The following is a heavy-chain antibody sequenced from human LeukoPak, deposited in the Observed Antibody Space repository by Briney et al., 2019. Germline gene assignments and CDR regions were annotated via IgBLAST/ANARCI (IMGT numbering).Heavy chain of an antibody. CDR1: GFTFTSYA. CDR3: AKHLFVAGTVDY. J-gene: IGHJ4*02. CDR2: MSGSGGRT. Sequence: GGSLRLSCGASGFTFTSYAMTWVRQAPGKGLEWVLAMSGSGGRTDYADSVKGRFTISRDNSKTTLYLQMNSLRAEHTAVYYCAKHLFVAGTVDYWGQGTLVTVSS. D-gene: IGHD6-19*01. V-gene: IGHV3-23*01.